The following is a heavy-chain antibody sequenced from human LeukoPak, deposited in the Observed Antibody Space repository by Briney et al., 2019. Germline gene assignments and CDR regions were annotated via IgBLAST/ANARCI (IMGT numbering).Heavy chain of an antibody. V-gene: IGHV3-23*01. CDR1: GFTFRSYA. D-gene: IGHD1-26*01. CDR2: INGDESST. CDR3: AKTLRELSGGAFDI. Sequence: GGSLRLSCAASGFTFRSYAMSWVRQAPGRGLEWVSRINGDESSTNYADSVKGRFTISRDNAKDTLYLHMNSLRAEDTAVYYCAKTLRELSGGAFDIWGQGTMVTVSS. J-gene: IGHJ3*02.